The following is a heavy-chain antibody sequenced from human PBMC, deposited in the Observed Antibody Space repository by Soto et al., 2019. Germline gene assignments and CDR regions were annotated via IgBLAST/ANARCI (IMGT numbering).Heavy chain of an antibody. CDR3: ARALTLPGTADAFDI. CDR1: GYTFTSYA. V-gene: IGHV1-3*01. D-gene: IGHD1-1*01. J-gene: IGHJ3*02. CDR2: INAGNGST. Sequence: ASVKVSCKASGYTFTSYAMHWVRQAPGQRLEWMGWINAGNGSTKYSQKFQGRVTITRDTSASTAYMELSSLRSEDTAVYYCARALTLPGTADAFDIWGQGTMVTGSS.